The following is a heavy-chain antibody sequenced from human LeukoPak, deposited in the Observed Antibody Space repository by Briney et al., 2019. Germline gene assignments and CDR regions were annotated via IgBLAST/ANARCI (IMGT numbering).Heavy chain of an antibody. V-gene: IGHV1-24*01. D-gene: IGHD3-10*01. CDR3: ATLPRGHLFDS. CDR1: GDTLTELS. J-gene: IGHJ4*02. Sequence: VASVKVSCKPSGDTLTELSMHWVRQSPGKGLEWMGGFVPEDGETIYAQKFQGRVTMTEDTSTDTAYMELSSLRSDDTAVYFCATLPRGHLFDSWGQGTLVTVSS. CDR2: FVPEDGET.